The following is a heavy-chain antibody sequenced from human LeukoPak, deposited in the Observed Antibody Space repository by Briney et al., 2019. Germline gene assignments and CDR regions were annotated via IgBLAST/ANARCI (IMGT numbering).Heavy chain of an antibody. D-gene: IGHD2-15*01. CDR3: ASFYCSGGSCYQYFSYYYMDV. V-gene: IGHV4-39*01. Sequence: SETLSLTCTVSGGSIRSYYWGWIRQPPGKGLEWIGSIYYSGSTYYNPSLQSRVTISVDTSKNQFSLKLNSVAAADTAVYYCASFYCSGGSCYQYFSYYYMDVWGKGTTVTISS. J-gene: IGHJ6*03. CDR1: GGSIRSYY. CDR2: IYYSGST.